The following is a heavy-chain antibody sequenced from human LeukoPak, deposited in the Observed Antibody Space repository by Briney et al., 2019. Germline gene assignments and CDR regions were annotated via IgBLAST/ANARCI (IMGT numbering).Heavy chain of an antibody. V-gene: IGHV5-51*01. J-gene: IGHJ3*02. CDR3: ARPRYYYDSSGYYAYDAFDI. D-gene: IGHD3-22*01. Sequence: GESLKISCEGSGYSFANYWIAWVRQMPGKGLEWMGVIYPGDSDTRYGPSFQGQVTISADKSISTAYLQWSSLKASDTAMYYCARPRYYYDSSGYYAYDAFDIWGQGTMVTVSS. CDR2: IYPGDSDT. CDR1: GYSFANYW.